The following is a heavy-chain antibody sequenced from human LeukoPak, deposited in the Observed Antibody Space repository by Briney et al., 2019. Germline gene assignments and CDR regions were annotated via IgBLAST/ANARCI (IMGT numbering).Heavy chain of an antibody. V-gene: IGHV4-59*01. CDR3: ARGGLYSSSWYNWFDP. CDR1: GGSISSYY. CDR2: IYYSGST. J-gene: IGHJ5*02. D-gene: IGHD6-13*01. Sequence: SETLSLTCTVSGGSISSYYWSWIRQPPGKGLEWIGYIYYSGSTNYNPSLKSRVTISVDTSTNQFSLKLSSVTAADTAVYYCARGGLYSSSWYNWFDPWGQGTLVTVSS.